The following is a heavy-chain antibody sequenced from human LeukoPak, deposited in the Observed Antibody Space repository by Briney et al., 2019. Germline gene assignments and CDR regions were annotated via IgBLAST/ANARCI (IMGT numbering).Heavy chain of an antibody. V-gene: IGHV5-51*01. CDR3: ARHGTGITIFGVVINPLDY. CDR2: IYPSDSDT. J-gene: IGHJ4*02. Sequence: GESLKISCKGSGYSFTSYWIGWVRQMPGKGLEWMGIIYPSDSDTRYSPSFQGQVTISADKSISTAYLQWSSLKASDTAMYYCARHGTGITIFGVVINPLDYWGQGTLVTVSS. CDR1: GYSFTSYW. D-gene: IGHD3-3*01.